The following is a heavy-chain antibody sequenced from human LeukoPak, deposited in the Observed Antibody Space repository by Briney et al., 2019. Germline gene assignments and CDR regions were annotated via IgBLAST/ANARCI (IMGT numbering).Heavy chain of an antibody. CDR2: IIPIFGTA. D-gene: IGHD6-6*01. CDR3: ARTAARGYYYYYMDV. V-gene: IGHV1-69*05. Sequence: SVKVSCKASGGTFSSYAISWVRQAPGQGLEWMGGIIPIFGTANYAQKFQGRVTITTDESTSTAYMEMSSLRSEDTAVYYCARTAARGYYYYYMDVWGKGTTVTVSS. CDR1: GGTFSSYA. J-gene: IGHJ6*03.